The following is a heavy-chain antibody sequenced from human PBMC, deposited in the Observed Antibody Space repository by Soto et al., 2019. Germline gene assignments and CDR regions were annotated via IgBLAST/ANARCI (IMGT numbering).Heavy chain of an antibody. Sequence: ASVKVSCKASGGTFSSYAISWVRQAPGQGLEWMGGIIPIFGTANYAQKFQGRVTITADEATSTAYMELSSLRSEDTAVYYCARLPVREEIDYWGQGTLVTVSS. CDR2: IIPIFGTA. V-gene: IGHV1-69*13. CDR1: GGTFSSYA. CDR3: ARLPVREEIDY. D-gene: IGHD1-26*01. J-gene: IGHJ4*02.